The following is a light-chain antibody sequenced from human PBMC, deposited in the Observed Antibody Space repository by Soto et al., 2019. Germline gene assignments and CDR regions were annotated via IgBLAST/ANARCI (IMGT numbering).Light chain of an antibody. CDR2: DAS. Sequence: EIVLTQSPGSLSLSPGQRATLSCRASQSVDTTFFAWYQKKPGQAPRLLIYDASKRATGIPDRCSGSGSGTDFTLIISRLEPEDFAVYYCQQYMSSVTFGQGTKVEIK. CDR1: QSVDTTF. V-gene: IGKV3-20*01. J-gene: IGKJ1*01. CDR3: QQYMSSVT.